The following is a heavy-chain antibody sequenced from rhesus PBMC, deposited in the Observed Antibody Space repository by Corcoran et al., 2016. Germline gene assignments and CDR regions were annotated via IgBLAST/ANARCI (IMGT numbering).Heavy chain of an antibody. CDR3: ARRSVTGHFDY. J-gene: IGHJ4*01. Sequence: QVQLQESGPAVVKPAETLSLTCAVSGGSISTPAWWTWIRPSPGKGLEWIGDLYGSGWNTEYYHSLRSRVIISIDTSQNQLSLKLNSVTAADTAVDFCARRSVTGHFDYWGQGVLVTVPS. CDR1: GGSISTPAW. CDR2: LYGSGWNT. D-gene: IGHD4-35*01. V-gene: IGHV4-93*02.